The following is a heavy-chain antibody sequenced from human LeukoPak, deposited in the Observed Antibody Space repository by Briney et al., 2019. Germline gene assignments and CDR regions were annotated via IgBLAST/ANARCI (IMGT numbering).Heavy chain of an antibody. J-gene: IGHJ4*02. V-gene: IGHV4-39*01. CDR1: GGSITSGAYY. Sequence: SETLSLTCTVSGGSITSGAYYWGWIRQPPGKGLEWSGSINYSGSTYSNPSLKSRVTISVDTSKNQFSLKLISVTAADTAVYYCARNRRSYDSSGYQNYFAYWGQGTLVIVSS. D-gene: IGHD3-22*01. CDR3: ARNRRSYDSSGYQNYFAY. CDR2: INYSGST.